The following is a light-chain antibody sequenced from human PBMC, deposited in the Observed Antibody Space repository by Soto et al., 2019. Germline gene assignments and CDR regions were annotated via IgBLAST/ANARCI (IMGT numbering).Light chain of an antibody. V-gene: IGKV1-33*01. CDR1: QDIDNY. J-gene: IGKJ5*01. Sequence: IQLTQSPSSVSASVGESVTITCRASQDIDNYLNWYQHRPGEAPNLLIYAAAYLETGVPARFSGSGSGTDFSFTNTSLQPEDSATYYCQQYDTRPTMTFGQGTRLEIK. CDR2: AAA. CDR3: QQYDTRPTMT.